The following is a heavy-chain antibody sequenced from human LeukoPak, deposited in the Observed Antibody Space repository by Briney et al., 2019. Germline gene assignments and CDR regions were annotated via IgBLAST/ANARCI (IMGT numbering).Heavy chain of an antibody. J-gene: IGHJ4*02. Sequence: GGSLILSCAASGFTFSSYAMHWVRQASGKGLEWVAVISYDGSNKYYADSVKGRFTISRDNSKNTLYLQMNSLRAEDTAVYYCARGTTGGQYWGQGTLVTVSS. CDR2: ISYDGSNK. V-gene: IGHV3-30*01. CDR1: GFTFSSYA. D-gene: IGHD2/OR15-2a*01. CDR3: ARGTTGGQY.